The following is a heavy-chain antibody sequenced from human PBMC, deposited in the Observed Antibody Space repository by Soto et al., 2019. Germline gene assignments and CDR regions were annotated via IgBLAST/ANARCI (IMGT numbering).Heavy chain of an antibody. V-gene: IGHV3-74*01. CDR3: TTNRMVGAVDY. Sequence: EVQLVESGGGLVQPGGSLRLPCAASGFTFSSYWMNWVRQAPGKGLVWVSRVSGDGSSTNYADSVEGRFTISRDNAKNTLYLQMDSLRAEDTAVYYCTTNRMVGAVDYWGQGTLVTVSS. D-gene: IGHD1-26*01. J-gene: IGHJ4*02. CDR1: GFTFSSYW. CDR2: VSGDGSST.